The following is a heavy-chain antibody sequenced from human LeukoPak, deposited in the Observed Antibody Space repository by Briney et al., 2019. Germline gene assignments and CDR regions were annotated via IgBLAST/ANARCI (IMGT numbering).Heavy chain of an antibody. Sequence: GGSLRLSCTISAFTFNKYDMNWVRQTPGKGLEWVAVIASHARDAHYSDSVKGRFTISRDNSKDTLYLQMNNLEVADTAVYYCARDRLNRADCGTNCYSAVFDYWGQGALVTVSS. V-gene: IGHV3-30*03. D-gene: IGHD2-21*01. CDR1: AFTFNKYD. CDR2: IASHARDA. CDR3: ARDRLNRADCGTNCYSAVFDY. J-gene: IGHJ4*02.